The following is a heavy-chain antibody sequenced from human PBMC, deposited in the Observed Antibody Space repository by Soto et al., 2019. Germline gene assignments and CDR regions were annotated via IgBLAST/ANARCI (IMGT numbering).Heavy chain of an antibody. D-gene: IGHD2-2*01. CDR1: GFTFSSSA. Sequence: EVQLLESGGGLVQPGGSLRLSCAASGFTFSSSAMSWVRQAPGKGLEWVSAISGSGGSTYYADSVKGRFTISRDNSKNTLSRQMNTLRAEDTAVYYCARTNGGLMPMGYWGQGTLVTVSS. CDR3: ARTNGGLMPMGY. V-gene: IGHV3-23*01. CDR2: ISGSGGST. J-gene: IGHJ4*02.